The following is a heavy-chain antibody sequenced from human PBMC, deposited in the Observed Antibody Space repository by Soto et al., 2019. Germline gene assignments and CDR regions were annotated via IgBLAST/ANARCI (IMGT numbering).Heavy chain of an antibody. V-gene: IGHV1-18*01. CDR2: ISAYNGNT. CDR3: ASTRPQVYYFDY. CDR1: GYTFTSYG. Sequence: ASVKVSCKASGYTFTSYGISWVRQTPGQGLEWMGWISAYNGNTNYAQKLQGRVTMTTDTSTSTAYMELRSLRSDDTAVYYCASTRPQVYYFDYWGQGTLVTVSS. J-gene: IGHJ4*02.